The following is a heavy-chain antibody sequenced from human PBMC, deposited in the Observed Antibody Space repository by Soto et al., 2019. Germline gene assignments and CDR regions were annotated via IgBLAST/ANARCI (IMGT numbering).Heavy chain of an antibody. D-gene: IGHD4-17*01. V-gene: IGHV1-3*01. J-gene: IGHJ4*02. CDR2: INAGNGNT. CDR1: GYTFTSYA. CDR3: ARGTSDYGAERSNFDY. Sequence: GASVKVSCKASGYTFTSYAMHWVRQAPGQRLEWMGWINAGNGNTKYSQKFQGRVTITRDTSASTAYMELSSLRSEDTAVYYCARGTSDYGAERSNFDYWGQGTLVTVSS.